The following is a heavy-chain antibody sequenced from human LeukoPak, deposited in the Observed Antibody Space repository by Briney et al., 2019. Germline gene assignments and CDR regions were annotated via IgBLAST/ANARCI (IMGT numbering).Heavy chain of an antibody. V-gene: IGHV1-69*05. Sequence: SVEVSCKASGGTFSSYAISWVRQAPGQGLEWMGRIIPIFGTANYAQKFQGRVTITTDESTSTAYMELSSLRSEDTAVYYCARDRVVAANYYYYMDVWGKGTTVTVSS. CDR2: IIPIFGTA. CDR3: ARDRVVAANYYYYMDV. CDR1: GGTFSSYA. J-gene: IGHJ6*03. D-gene: IGHD2-15*01.